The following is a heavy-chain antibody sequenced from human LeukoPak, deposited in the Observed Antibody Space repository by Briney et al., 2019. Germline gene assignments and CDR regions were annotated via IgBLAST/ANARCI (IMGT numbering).Heavy chain of an antibody. CDR1: GFTFSSYA. D-gene: IGHD5-12*01. Sequence: SGGSLRLSCAASGFTFSSYAMSWVRQAPGKGLEWVSAISGSGGSTYYADSVKGRFTISRGNSKNTLYLQMNSLRAEDTAVYYCAKDLSGGYDYFDYWGQGTLVTVSS. J-gene: IGHJ4*02. V-gene: IGHV3-23*01. CDR2: ISGSGGST. CDR3: AKDLSGGYDYFDY.